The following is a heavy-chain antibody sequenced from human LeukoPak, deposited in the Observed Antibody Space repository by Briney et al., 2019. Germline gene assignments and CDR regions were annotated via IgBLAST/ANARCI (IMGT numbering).Heavy chain of an antibody. J-gene: IGHJ4*02. V-gene: IGHV1-69*06. D-gene: IGHD6-19*01. Sequence: SVKLSCKASGGTFSSYAISWVRQAPGQGLEWMGGIIPIFGTANYARKFQGRVTITADKSTSTAYMELSSLRSEGTAVYYCARGVSGWYFTLFDYWGQGTLVTVSS. CDR2: IIPIFGTA. CDR1: GGTFSSYA. CDR3: ARGVSGWYFTLFDY.